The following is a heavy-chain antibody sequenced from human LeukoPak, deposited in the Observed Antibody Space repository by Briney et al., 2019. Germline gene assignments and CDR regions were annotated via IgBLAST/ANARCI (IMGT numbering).Heavy chain of an antibody. CDR3: AGGYSYLITS. J-gene: IGHJ5*02. D-gene: IGHD3-16*02. Sequence: GGSLRLSCAATGFSFRSYCMSWVRQAPGKGLEWLAIIKQGGSDKYYKCSVEGRFTISRDNAKNSLHLQMNSLRAEDTAVYYCAGGYSYLITSWGQGTLVTVSS. V-gene: IGHV3-7*01. CDR2: IKQGGSDK. CDR1: GFSFRSYC.